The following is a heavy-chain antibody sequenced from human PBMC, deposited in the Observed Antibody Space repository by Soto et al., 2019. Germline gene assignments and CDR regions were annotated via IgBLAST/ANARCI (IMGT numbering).Heavy chain of an antibody. CDR3: AAAAPIAAAGPDSYYYYGMDV. V-gene: IGHV1-58*01. CDR1: FTSSA. J-gene: IGHJ6*02. D-gene: IGHD6-13*01. Sequence: FTSSAVQWVRQARGQRLEWIGWIVVGSGNTNYAQKFQERVTITRDMSTSTAYMELSSLRSEDTAVYYCAAAAPIAAAGPDSYYYYGMDVWGQGTTVTVSS. CDR2: IVVGSGNT.